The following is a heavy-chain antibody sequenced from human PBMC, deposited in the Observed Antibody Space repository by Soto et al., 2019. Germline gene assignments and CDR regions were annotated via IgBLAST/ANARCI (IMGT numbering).Heavy chain of an antibody. CDR2: ISGSGGST. V-gene: IGHV3-23*01. D-gene: IGHD6-13*01. J-gene: IGHJ4*02. CDR3: AKENGYSSSWFEFDY. CDR1: GFTFSSYP. Sequence: EVQLLESGGGLVQPGGSLRLSCAASGFTFSSYPMSWVRQAPGKGLEWVSAISGSGGSTYYADSVKGRFTISRDNPKNTLYLQMNSLRAEDTAVYYCAKENGYSSSWFEFDYWGQGTLVTVSS.